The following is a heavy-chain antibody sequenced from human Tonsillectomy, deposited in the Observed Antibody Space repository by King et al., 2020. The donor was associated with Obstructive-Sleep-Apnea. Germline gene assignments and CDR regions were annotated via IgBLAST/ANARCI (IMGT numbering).Heavy chain of an antibody. D-gene: IGHD5-24*01. CDR3: AGGIRDGYKWGAFDI. CDR2: IYYSGST. Sequence: VQLQESGPGLVKPSQTLSLTCTVSGGSISSGGYYWSWIRQHPGKGLEWIGYIYYSGSTYYNSSLKSRVTISVDTSKNQFSLKLSSVTAADTAVYYCAGGIRDGYKWGAFDIWGQGTMVTVSS. J-gene: IGHJ3*02. CDR1: GGSISSGGYY. V-gene: IGHV4-31*03.